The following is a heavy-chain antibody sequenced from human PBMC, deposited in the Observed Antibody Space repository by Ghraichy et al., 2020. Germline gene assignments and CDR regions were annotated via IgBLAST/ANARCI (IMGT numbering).Heavy chain of an antibody. J-gene: IGHJ4*02. CDR1: GGTFSSYA. V-gene: IGHV1-69*13. CDR2: IIPIFGTA. D-gene: IGHD2-2*01. CDR3: ARELHAYCSSTSCSTRRFDY. Sequence: SVKVSCKASGGTFSSYAISWVRQAPGQGLEWMGGIIPIFGTANYAQKFQGRVTITADESTSTAYMELSSLRSEDTAVYYCARELHAYCSSTSCSTRRFDYWGQGTLVTVSS.